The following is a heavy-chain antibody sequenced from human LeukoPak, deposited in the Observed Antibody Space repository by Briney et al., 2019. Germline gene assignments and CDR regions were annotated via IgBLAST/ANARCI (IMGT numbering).Heavy chain of an antibody. CDR2: INPNSGGT. J-gene: IGHJ6*02. Sequence: ASVTVSCKASGYTFTGYYMHWVRQAPGQGLEWMGWINPNSGGTNYAQKFQGRVTMTRDTSISTAYMELSRLRSDDTAAYYCAKPGGSICSGGSCYSNYYHGMDVWGQGTTVTVSS. V-gene: IGHV1-2*02. CDR3: AKPGGSICSGGSCYSNYYHGMDV. CDR1: GYTFTGYY. D-gene: IGHD2-15*01.